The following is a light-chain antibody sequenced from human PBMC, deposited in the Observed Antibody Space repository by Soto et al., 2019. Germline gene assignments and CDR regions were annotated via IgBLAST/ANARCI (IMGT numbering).Light chain of an antibody. Sequence: QAVVTQEPSFSVSPGGTVTLTCGLSSGSVSTSYYPSWYQQTPGQAPRTLIYSTNTRSSGVPDRFSGSILGNKAALTITGAQADYESDYYCVLYIGSGTWVFGGGTQLTVL. CDR3: VLYIGSGTWV. V-gene: IGLV8-61*01. CDR2: STN. CDR1: SGSVSTSYY. J-gene: IGLJ2*01.